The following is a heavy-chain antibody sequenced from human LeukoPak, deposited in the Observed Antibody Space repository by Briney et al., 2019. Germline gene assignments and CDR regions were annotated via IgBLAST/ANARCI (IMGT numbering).Heavy chain of an antibody. CDR3: ARQFDILTGYYVKKNWFDP. Sequence: ASVRVSCKASGGTFSSYAISWVRQAPGQGLEWMGRIIPILGIANYAQKFQGRVTTTADKSTSTAYMELSSLRSEDTAVYYCARQFDILTGYYVKKNWFDPWGQGTLVTVPS. V-gene: IGHV1-69*04. J-gene: IGHJ5*02. CDR1: GGTFSSYA. CDR2: IIPILGIA. D-gene: IGHD3-9*01.